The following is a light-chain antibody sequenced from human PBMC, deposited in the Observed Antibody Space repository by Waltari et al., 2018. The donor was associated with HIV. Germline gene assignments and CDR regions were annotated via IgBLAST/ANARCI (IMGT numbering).Light chain of an antibody. J-gene: IGKJ2*01. Sequence: DIQMTQSPSSLSASVGDRVTIPCRASQVISNSLSWYQQRPGKAPKLLVYDASRLESGVPSRISGSGGGTDFTLTITTLQPEDFATYFCQQDYNIPRTFGQGTAVEV. CDR3: QQDYNIPRT. CDR1: QVISNS. V-gene: IGKV1-NL1*01. CDR2: DAS.